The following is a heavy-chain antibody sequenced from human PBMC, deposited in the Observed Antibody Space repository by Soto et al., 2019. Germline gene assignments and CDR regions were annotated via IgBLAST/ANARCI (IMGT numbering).Heavy chain of an antibody. CDR2: IKTDGSFT. CDR3: VRDNNWSLDY. D-gene: IGHD1-1*01. J-gene: IGHJ4*01. Sequence: PGGSLRLSCAASGFTFSKHWMHWVRQAPGKGLVWVSHIKTDGSFTRDADSLKGRFTISRDNARNTLYLQMNGLRAEDTAIYYCVRDNNWSLDYWGHGTLVTCSS. V-gene: IGHV3-74*01. CDR1: GFTFSKHW.